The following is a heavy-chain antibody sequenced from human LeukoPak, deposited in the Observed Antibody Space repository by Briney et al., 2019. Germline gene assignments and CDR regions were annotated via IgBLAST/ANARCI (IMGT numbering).Heavy chain of an antibody. J-gene: IGHJ6*02. V-gene: IGHV3-7*02. CDR3: ARAGDPHGSCGGDCYFYYYYGMDV. D-gene: IGHD2-21*02. CDR1: GLTFSSFW. Sequence: PGGSLRLSCAASGLTFSSFWMSWVRQAPGKGLEWVANIKQDGSDKYYVDSVKGRFTISRDNAKNSLYLQMNSLRAEDTAVYYCARAGDPHGSCGGDCYFYYYYGMDVWGQGTTVTVSS. CDR2: IKQDGSDK.